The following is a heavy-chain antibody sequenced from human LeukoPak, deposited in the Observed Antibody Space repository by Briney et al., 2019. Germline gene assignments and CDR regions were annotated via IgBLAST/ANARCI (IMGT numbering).Heavy chain of an antibody. CDR2: IKPNSGGT. CDR1: GYTFTGYY. CDR3: ARDPGPSMIVVVKSAFDI. Sequence: ASVKVSCKASGYTFTGYYMHWVRQAPGQGLEWMGWIKPNSGGTNYAQKFQGRVTMTRDTSISTAYMELSRLRSDDTAVYYCARDPGPSMIVVVKSAFDIWGQGTMVTVSS. J-gene: IGHJ3*02. V-gene: IGHV1-2*02. D-gene: IGHD3-22*01.